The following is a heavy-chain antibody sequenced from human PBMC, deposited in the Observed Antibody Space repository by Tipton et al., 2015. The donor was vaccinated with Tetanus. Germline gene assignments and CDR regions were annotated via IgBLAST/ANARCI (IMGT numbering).Heavy chain of an antibody. CDR2: IYYSGDT. CDR3: ARSHVFRLTLFGEEIPRPGRFDP. CDR1: GGSISNYY. V-gene: IGHV4-59*01. J-gene: IGHJ5*02. D-gene: IGHD3-3*01. Sequence: LRLSCTVSGGSISNYYWNWIRQSPGKGLEWLGNIYYSGDTDYNPSLQSRATISLDTAKNHFSLRLNSVTAADTAVYYCARSHVFRLTLFGEEIPRPGRFDPWGQGTLVTVSS.